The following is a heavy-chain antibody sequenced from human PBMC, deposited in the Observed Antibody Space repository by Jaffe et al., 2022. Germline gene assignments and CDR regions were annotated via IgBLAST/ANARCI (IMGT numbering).Heavy chain of an antibody. CDR3: AHTKMTTVTHPPLPNDY. CDR1: GFSLSTSGVG. Sequence: QITLKESGPTLVKPTQTLTLTCTFSGFSLSTSGVGVGWIRQPPGKALEWLALIYWNDDKRYSPSLKSRLTITKDTSKNQVVLTMTNMDPVDTATYYCAHTKMTTVTHPPLPNDYWGQGTLVTVSS. J-gene: IGHJ4*02. V-gene: IGHV2-5*01. D-gene: IGHD4-17*01. CDR2: IYWNDDK.